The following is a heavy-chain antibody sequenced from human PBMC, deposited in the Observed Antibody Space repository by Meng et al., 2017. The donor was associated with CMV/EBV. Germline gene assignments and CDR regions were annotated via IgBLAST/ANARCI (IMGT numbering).Heavy chain of an antibody. V-gene: IGHV1-18*01. J-gene: IGHJ6*02. CDR3: AREEYSHGLEYYYYGMDV. CDR1: GYTFTSYG. D-gene: IGHD5-18*01. CDR2: ISAYNGNT. Sequence: ASVKVSCKASGYTFTSYGISWVRQAPGQGLEWMGWISAYNGNTNYAQKLQGRVTMTTDTSTSTAYMELRSLRSDDTAVYYCAREEYSHGLEYYYYGMDVWGQGTTVTVSS.